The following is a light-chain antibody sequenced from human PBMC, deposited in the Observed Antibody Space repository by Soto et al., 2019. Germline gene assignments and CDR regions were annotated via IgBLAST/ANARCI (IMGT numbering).Light chain of an antibody. CDR2: KAS. J-gene: IGKJ1*01. CDR1: QSTSSW. V-gene: IGKV1-5*03. CDR3: QHYNSYSEA. Sequence: PSTLSASVGDRVTITCRASQSTSSWLAWYQQKPGKAPRLLIYKASTLKSGVPSRFSGSGSGTEFTLTISSLQPDDFATYYCQHYNSYSEAFGQGTKVDIK.